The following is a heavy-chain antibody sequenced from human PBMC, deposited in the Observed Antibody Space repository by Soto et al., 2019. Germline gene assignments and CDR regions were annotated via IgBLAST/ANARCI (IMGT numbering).Heavy chain of an antibody. CDR3: ARFGSSGWVAY. Sequence: ASVKVSCKASGGTFSSYRINWVRQAPGQGLEWMGIINPSGGSTSYAQKFQGRVTMTRDTSTSTVYMELSSLRSEDTAVYYCARFGSSGWVAYWGQGTLVTVSS. V-gene: IGHV1-46*01. D-gene: IGHD6-19*01. J-gene: IGHJ4*02. CDR1: GGTFSSYR. CDR2: INPSGGST.